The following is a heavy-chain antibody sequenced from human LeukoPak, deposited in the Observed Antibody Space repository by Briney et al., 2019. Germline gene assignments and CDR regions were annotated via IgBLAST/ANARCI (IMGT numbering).Heavy chain of an antibody. V-gene: IGHV4-4*07. Sequence: SETLSLTCTVSGDSISGYFWTWIRQPAGKGLEWIGCASDSGSTNYNPSLKSRVTISVDTSTNHFSLRLTSVTAPDTAPYYASAMTTVTMCSYFFDSWGQGTIVTVSS. CDR2: ASDSGST. D-gene: IGHD4-17*01. J-gene: IGHJ4*02. CDR3: SAMTTVTMCSYFFDS. CDR1: GDSISGYF.